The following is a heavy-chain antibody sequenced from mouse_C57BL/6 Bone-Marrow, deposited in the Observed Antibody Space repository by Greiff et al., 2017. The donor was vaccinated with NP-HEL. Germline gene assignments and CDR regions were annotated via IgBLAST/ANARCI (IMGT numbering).Heavy chain of an antibody. CDR2: IYLGDGDP. CDR3: ASGGTYVWFAY. D-gene: IGHD5-1*01. Sequence: QVQLQQSGPELVKPGASVKISCKASGYAFSSYWMNWVKQRPGTGLEWIGLIYLGDGDPNYNGKFKGKATMTADKSSSTSYMQHSSLTADDASVYCCASGGTYVWFAYWGQGTLVTVSA. V-gene: IGHV1-80*01. CDR1: GYAFSSYW. J-gene: IGHJ3*01.